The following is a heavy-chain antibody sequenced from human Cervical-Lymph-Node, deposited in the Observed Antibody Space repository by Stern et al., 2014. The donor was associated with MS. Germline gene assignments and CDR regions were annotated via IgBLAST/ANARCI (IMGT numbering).Heavy chain of an antibody. CDR2: IYTSGST. CDR3: ARETHYDFWSGYYGHFDY. CDR1: GGSISSGSYY. Sequence: QVQLQESGPGLVKPSQTLSLTCTVSGGSISSGSYYWSWIRQPAGKGLEWIGRIYTSGSTNYNPSLKIRVTISVDTSKDQLSLKLSSVTAADTAVYYCARETHYDFWSGYYGHFDYWGQGTLVTVSS. V-gene: IGHV4-61*02. D-gene: IGHD3-3*01. J-gene: IGHJ4*02.